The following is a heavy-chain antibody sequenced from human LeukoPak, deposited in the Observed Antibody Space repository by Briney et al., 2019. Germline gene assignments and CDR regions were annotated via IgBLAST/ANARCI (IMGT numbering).Heavy chain of an antibody. Sequence: PGGSLRLSCAASGFTFSSYAMHWVRQAPGKGLEWVAVISYDGSNKYYADSVKGRFTISRDNSKNTLYLQMNSLRPEDTAVYYCASGPVPAAYMDVRGKGTTVTVSS. CDR2: ISYDGSNK. D-gene: IGHD2-2*01. V-gene: IGHV3-30-3*01. CDR3: ASGPVPAAYMDV. J-gene: IGHJ6*03. CDR1: GFTFSSYA.